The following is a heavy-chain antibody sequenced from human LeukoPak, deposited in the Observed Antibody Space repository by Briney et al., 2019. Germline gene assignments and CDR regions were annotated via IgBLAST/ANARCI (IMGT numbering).Heavy chain of an antibody. J-gene: IGHJ6*03. CDR3: ARETSQKGAHYMDV. D-gene: IGHD3-16*01. V-gene: IGHV4-39*07. CDR2: IYYSGST. Sequence: GSLRLSCAASGFTFSSYSMNWVRQAPGKGLEWIGSIYYSGSTYYSPSLKSRVTISVDTSKNQFSLKLSSVTAADTAVYYCARETSQKGAHYMDVWGKGTTVTISS. CDR1: GFTFSSYS.